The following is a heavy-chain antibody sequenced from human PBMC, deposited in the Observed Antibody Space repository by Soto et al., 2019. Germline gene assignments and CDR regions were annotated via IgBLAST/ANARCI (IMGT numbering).Heavy chain of an antibody. CDR3: ARNSSGYTFYDY. Sequence: QVQLQESGPGLVKPSQTLSLTCTVSGGSISSGDYYWSWIRQPPGKGLEWIGYIYYSGSTYYNPSRRSRVTISVDTSKNLSSLKLSSVTAADTAVYYCARNSSGYTFYDYWGQGTLVTVSS. CDR1: GGSISSGDYY. J-gene: IGHJ4*02. CDR2: IYYSGST. D-gene: IGHD5-18*01. V-gene: IGHV4-30-4*01.